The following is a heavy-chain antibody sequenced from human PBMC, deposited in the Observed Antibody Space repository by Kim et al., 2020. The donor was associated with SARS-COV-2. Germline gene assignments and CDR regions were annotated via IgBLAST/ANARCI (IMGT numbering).Heavy chain of an antibody. CDR2: INHSGST. D-gene: IGHD3-22*01. V-gene: IGHV4-34*01. Sequence: SETLSLTCAVYGGSFSGYYWSWIRQPPGKGLEWIGEINHSGSTNYNPSLKSRVTISVDTSKNQFSLKLSSVTAADTAVYYCARVGPPPDYYYDSSGYYFREFDFDYWGQGTLVTVSS. CDR1: GGSFSGYY. CDR3: ARVGPPPDYYYDSSGYYFREFDFDY. J-gene: IGHJ4*02.